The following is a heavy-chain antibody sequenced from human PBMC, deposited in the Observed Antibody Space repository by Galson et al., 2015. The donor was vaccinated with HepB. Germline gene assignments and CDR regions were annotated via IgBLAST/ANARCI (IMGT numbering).Heavy chain of an antibody. CDR1: GFTFSRHT. J-gene: IGHJ6*01. V-gene: IGHV3-30*04. Sequence: SLRLSCAASGFTFSRHTMHWVRQAPGKGLEWVAVTSDDGSNEWYADSVKGRFTISRDTSKNTLYLQMNSLRAEDTAVYYCARALGLIQDFWGNSYPGYGMYVWGQGTTVTVSS. CDR3: ARALGLIQDFWGNSYPGYGMYV. D-gene: IGHD3-3*01. CDR2: TSDDGSNE.